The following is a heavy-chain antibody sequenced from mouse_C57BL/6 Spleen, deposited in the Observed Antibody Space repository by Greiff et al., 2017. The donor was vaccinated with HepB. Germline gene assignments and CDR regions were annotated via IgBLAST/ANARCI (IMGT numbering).Heavy chain of an antibody. Sequence: QVQLQQPGAELVKPGASVKMSCKASGYAFTSYWITWVKQRPGQGLEWIGDIYPGSGSTNYNEKFKSKATLTVDTSSSTAYMQLSSLTSEDSAVYYCALYYGYDEGYFDYWGQGTTLTVSS. V-gene: IGHV1-55*01. CDR1: GYAFTSYW. CDR2: IYPGSGST. J-gene: IGHJ2*01. D-gene: IGHD2-2*01. CDR3: ALYYGYDEGYFDY.